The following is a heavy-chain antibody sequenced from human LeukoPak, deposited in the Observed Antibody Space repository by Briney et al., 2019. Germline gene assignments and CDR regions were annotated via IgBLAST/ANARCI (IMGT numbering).Heavy chain of an antibody. CDR2: IYYSGSA. D-gene: IGHD2-15*01. CDR1: GGSINSYY. J-gene: IGHJ5*02. CDR3: ASGGYCSSGSCYPNWFDP. V-gene: IGHV4-59*01. Sequence: SETLSLTCTVSGGSINSYYWSWIRQPPGKGLEWIGYIYYSGSANYNPSLRSRVTISVDTSKNQFSLKLSSVTAADTAVYYCASGGYCSSGSCYPNWFDPWGQGTLVTVSS.